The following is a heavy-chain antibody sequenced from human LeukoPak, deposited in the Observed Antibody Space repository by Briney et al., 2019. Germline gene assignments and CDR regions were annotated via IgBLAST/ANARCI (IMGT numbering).Heavy chain of an antibody. V-gene: IGHV1-46*01. CDR1: GYTFTSYY. J-gene: IGHJ4*02. D-gene: IGHD1-1*01. CDR2: INPSGGST. CDR3: ARRGNWNDGGFDY. Sequence: ASVKVSCKASGYTFTSYYMHWVRQAPGQGLEWMGIINPSGGSTSYAQKLQGRVTMTRDMSTSTVYMELSSLRSEDTAVYYCARRGNWNDGGFDYWGQGTLVTVSS.